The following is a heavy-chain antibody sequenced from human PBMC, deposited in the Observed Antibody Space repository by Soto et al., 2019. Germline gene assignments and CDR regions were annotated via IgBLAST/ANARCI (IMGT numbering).Heavy chain of an antibody. Sequence: SVKVSCKASGGTFSSYAISWVRQAPGQGLEWTGGIIPIFGTANYAQKFQGRVTITADESTSTAYMELSSLRSEDTAVYYCARDIGSYYDSSGSLDYWGQGTMVTVSS. V-gene: IGHV1-69*13. CDR2: IIPIFGTA. CDR1: GGTFSSYA. J-gene: IGHJ4*02. CDR3: ARDIGSYYDSSGSLDY. D-gene: IGHD3-22*01.